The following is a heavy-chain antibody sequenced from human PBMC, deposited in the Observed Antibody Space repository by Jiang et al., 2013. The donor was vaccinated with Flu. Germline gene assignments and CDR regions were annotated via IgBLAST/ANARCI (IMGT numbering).Heavy chain of an antibody. CDR2: INAGNGNT. D-gene: IGHD1-26*01. CDR1: GYTFTSYV. V-gene: IGHV1-3*01. J-gene: IGHJ6*02. Sequence: CGAEVKKPGASVKVSCKASGYTFTSYVMHWVRQAPGQRLEWMGWINAGNGNTKYSQKFQGRVTVTRDTSASTAYMELSSLRSEDTALYYCARGQWERYGMDVWGQGTTVIRLL. CDR3: ARGQWERYGMDV.